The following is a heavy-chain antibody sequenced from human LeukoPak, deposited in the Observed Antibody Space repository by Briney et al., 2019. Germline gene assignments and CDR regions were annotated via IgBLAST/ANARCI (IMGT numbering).Heavy chain of an antibody. CDR1: GFTFSKYW. D-gene: IGHD6-19*01. Sequence: GGSLRLSCAASGFTFSKYWMLWVRHAPGKGLESVSRINTDGTVTTYADSVKGRFTVSRDNADNTMFLQMNIVRDEDTAVYYCATKQWLAPPPDSWGQGTPVTVSS. CDR2: INTDGTVT. J-gene: IGHJ4*02. V-gene: IGHV3-74*01. CDR3: ATKQWLAPPPDS.